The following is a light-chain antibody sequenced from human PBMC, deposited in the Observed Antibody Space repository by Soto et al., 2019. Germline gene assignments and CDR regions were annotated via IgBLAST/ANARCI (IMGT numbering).Light chain of an antibody. CDR2: GAS. CDR1: QSVSSSY. Sequence: EIVLTQSPGTLSLSPGERATLSCGASQSVSSSYLAWYQQKPGQAPRLLISGASSRAPGIPDRFSGSGSGTDFTLTISRLEPEDFAVYYCQQYGSSRWTFGQGTKGEIK. CDR3: QQYGSSRWT. J-gene: IGKJ1*01. V-gene: IGKV3-20*01.